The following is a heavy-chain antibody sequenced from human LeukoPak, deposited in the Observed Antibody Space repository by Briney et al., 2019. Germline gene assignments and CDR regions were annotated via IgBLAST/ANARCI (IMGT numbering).Heavy chain of an antibody. CDR2: INPNSGGT. D-gene: IGHD6-13*01. Sequence: ASVKVSCKASGYTFTSYGISWVRQAPGQGLEWMGWINPNSGGTNYAQKFQGRVTMTRDTSINTAYMELSSLRSDDTAVYYCTRDWLEWQQRTRVRSAFDIWGLGTMVIVS. CDR3: TRDWLEWQQRTRVRSAFDI. V-gene: IGHV1-2*02. CDR1: GYTFTSYG. J-gene: IGHJ3*02.